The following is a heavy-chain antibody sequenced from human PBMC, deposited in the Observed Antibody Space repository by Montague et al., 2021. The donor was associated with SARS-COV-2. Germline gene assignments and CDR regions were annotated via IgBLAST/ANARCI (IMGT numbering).Heavy chain of an antibody. CDR3: ARGRAVAVYDY. V-gene: IGHV3-64*01. Sequence: SRRLSCAASGFTFSSYAMHWVRQAPGKGLEYVSAISSNGGSTYYANSVKGRFTISRDNSKNTLYLQMGSLRAEDMAVYYCARGRAVAVYDYWGQGTLVTVSS. D-gene: IGHD6-19*01. J-gene: IGHJ4*02. CDR1: GFTFSSYA. CDR2: ISSNGGST.